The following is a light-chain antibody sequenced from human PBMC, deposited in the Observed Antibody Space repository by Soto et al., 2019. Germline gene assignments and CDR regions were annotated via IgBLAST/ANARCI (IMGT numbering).Light chain of an antibody. CDR3: ISYTVSRSYV. V-gene: IGLV2-14*01. J-gene: IGLJ1*01. CDR2: SVS. CDR1: SSDIGAYNH. Sequence: QSALTQPPSASGSPGQSITISCSGSSSDIGAYNHVAWFQQFPGKTPKLVIYSVSDRPSGVSYRFSGSKSGNTASLTISGLHADDEADYYCISYTVSRSYVFGTGTKVTVL.